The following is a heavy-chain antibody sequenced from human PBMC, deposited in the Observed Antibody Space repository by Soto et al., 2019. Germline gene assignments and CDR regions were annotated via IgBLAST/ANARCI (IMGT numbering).Heavy chain of an antibody. J-gene: IGHJ4*02. CDR2: TNPSGGST. CDR3: ARENSGYYYDY. D-gene: IGHD3-22*01. CDR1: GYTFTSYY. V-gene: IGHV1-46*01. Sequence: ASVKVSCKASGYTFTSYYMHWVRQAPGQGLEWMGITNPSGGSTSYAQKFQGRVTMTRDTSTSTVYMELSSLRSEDTAVYYCARENSGYYYDYWGQGTLVTVSS.